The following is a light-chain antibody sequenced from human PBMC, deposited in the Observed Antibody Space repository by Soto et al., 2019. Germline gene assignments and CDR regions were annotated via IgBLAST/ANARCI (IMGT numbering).Light chain of an antibody. CDR1: QSLLHSNGYNY. V-gene: IGKV2-28*01. J-gene: IGKJ2*01. Sequence: DIVMTQSPLSLPVTPGEPASISCRSSQSLLHSNGYNYLDWYLQKPGQSPQLLIYLGSSRASGVPDRFSGIGSGTDFTLKSSRVEAEDVGVYYCMQALQTPPTFGQGTKLEIK. CDR2: LGS. CDR3: MQALQTPPT.